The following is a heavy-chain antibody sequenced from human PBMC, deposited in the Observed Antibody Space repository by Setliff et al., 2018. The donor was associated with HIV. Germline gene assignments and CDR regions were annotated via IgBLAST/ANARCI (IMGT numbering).Heavy chain of an antibody. Sequence: SETLSLTCAVYGGSFSGYYWSWIRQPPGQGLDWIGEIHPSGSTNYNPSPKSRVTISLDTSKNQFSLKLRSVTAADTAVYHCARDRSSGWSKDWFDTWGQGILVTVSS. V-gene: IGHV4-34*01. CDR2: IHPSGST. D-gene: IGHD6-19*01. J-gene: IGHJ5*02. CDR3: ARDRSSGWSKDWFDT. CDR1: GGSFSGYY.